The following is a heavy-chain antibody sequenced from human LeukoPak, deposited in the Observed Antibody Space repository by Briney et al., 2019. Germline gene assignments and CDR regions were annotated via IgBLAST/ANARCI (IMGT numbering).Heavy chain of an antibody. CDR1: GGTFTGMA. Sequence: VKVSSKASGGTFTGMAISWLGQPPVQGLEGMGRIIPIFGTANYAQKFQGRVTITTDESTSTAYMELSSLRSEDTAVYYCASEGYYYDSSGYFDYWGQGTLVTVSS. CDR2: IIPIFGTA. J-gene: IGHJ4*02. CDR3: ASEGYYYDSSGYFDY. D-gene: IGHD3-22*01. V-gene: IGHV1-69*13.